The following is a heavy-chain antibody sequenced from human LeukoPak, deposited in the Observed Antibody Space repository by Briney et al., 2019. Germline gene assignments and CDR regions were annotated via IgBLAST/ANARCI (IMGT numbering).Heavy chain of an antibody. CDR3: AKDGPEGKRLFDI. J-gene: IGHJ3*02. V-gene: IGHV3-74*01. D-gene: IGHD3/OR15-3a*01. CDR1: GFTFSNFW. Sequence: GGSLRLSCAASGFTFSNFWMHWVRHTPGKGLVWVSRINRDGRSTNYVDSVKGRFTIYRDNAKNTLYLQMNSLRDEDTAVYYCAKDGPEGKRLFDIWGQGTMVTVSS. CDR2: INRDGRST.